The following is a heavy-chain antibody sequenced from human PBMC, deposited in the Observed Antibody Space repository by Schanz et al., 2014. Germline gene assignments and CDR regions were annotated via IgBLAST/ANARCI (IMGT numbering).Heavy chain of an antibody. J-gene: IGHJ4*02. Sequence: EVQLVESGGGLVQPGGSLRLSCAASRFTVTNAWMSWVRQAPGKGLEWISFINTGSNYINYADSVKGRFTISRDNSRDTVYLQMNSLRAEDTAVYYCARDHTTESYYSAGPPIDYWGQGTLLTVSS. D-gene: IGHD1-26*01. CDR3: ARDHTTESYYSAGPPIDY. V-gene: IGHV3-48*01. CDR1: RFTVTNAW. CDR2: INTGSNYI.